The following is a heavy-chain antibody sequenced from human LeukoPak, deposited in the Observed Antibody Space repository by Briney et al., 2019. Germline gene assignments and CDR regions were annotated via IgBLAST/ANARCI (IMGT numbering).Heavy chain of an antibody. CDR3: AKTIVVVILPNDAFDI. V-gene: IGHV3-23*01. D-gene: IGHD3-22*01. J-gene: IGHJ3*02. Sequence: QPGGSLRLSCAASGFTFSSYAMSWVRQAPGKGLEWVSAISGSGGSTYYADSVKGRSTISRDNSKNTLYLQMNSLRAEDTAVYYCAKTIVVVILPNDAFDIWGQGTMVTVSS. CDR1: GFTFSSYA. CDR2: ISGSGGST.